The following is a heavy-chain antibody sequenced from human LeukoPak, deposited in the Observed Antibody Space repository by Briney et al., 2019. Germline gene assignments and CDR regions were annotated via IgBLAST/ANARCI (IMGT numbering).Heavy chain of an antibody. Sequence: SETLSLTCAVDGGSFRDYFWSWIRQPPGKGLEWIGEINHSGSTNYNPSLKSRVIMSVDTSKNQFSLKLSSVTAADTAVYYCARGRYSSGWFIIRFDYWGQGTLVTVSS. J-gene: IGHJ4*02. CDR2: INHSGST. D-gene: IGHD6-19*01. CDR1: GGSFRDYF. V-gene: IGHV4-34*01. CDR3: ARGRYSSGWFIIRFDY.